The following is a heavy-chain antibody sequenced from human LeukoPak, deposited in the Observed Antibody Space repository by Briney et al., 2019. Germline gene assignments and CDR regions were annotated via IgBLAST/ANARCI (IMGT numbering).Heavy chain of an antibody. CDR2: ISGSGGST. CDR3: AKDRGVYGSGSSSYYFDY. Sequence: GGSLTLSCAASGFTFSSYAMSWVRQAPGKGLEWVSAISGSGGSTYYADSVKGRFTISRDNSKNTLYLQMNSLRAEDTAVYYCAKDRGVYGSGSSSYYFDYWGQGTLVTVSP. CDR1: GFTFSSYA. V-gene: IGHV3-23*01. J-gene: IGHJ4*02. D-gene: IGHD3-10*01.